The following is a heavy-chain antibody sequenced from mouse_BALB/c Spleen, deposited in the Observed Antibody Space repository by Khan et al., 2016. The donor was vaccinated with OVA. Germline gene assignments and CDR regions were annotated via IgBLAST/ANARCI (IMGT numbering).Heavy chain of an antibody. Sequence: VQLVESGPGLVQPSQSLSITCTVSGFSLTNYGVHWVRQSPGKGLKWLGVIWSGGSTDYNAAFISRLSISKDNSKSQVFFKMNSLQADDTALYYCAREGGLRQSWFAFWGQGTLVTVSA. J-gene: IGHJ3*01. CDR3: AREGGLRQSWFAF. D-gene: IGHD2-4*01. CDR2: IWSGGST. V-gene: IGHV2-4-1*01. CDR1: GFSLTNYG.